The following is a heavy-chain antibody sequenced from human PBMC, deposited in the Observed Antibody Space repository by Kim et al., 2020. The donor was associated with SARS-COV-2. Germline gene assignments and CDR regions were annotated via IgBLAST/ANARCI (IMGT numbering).Heavy chain of an antibody. CDR3: ARDPPIGGTYYYYGMDV. J-gene: IGHJ6*02. D-gene: IGHD3-16*01. CDR2: IIPILGIA. V-gene: IGHV1-69*04. CDR1: GGTFSSYA. Sequence: SVKVSCKASGGTFSSYAISWVRQAPGQGLEWMGRIIPILGIANYAQKFQGRVTITADKSTGTAYMELSSLRSEDTAVYYCARDPPIGGTYYYYGMDVWGQGTTVTVSS.